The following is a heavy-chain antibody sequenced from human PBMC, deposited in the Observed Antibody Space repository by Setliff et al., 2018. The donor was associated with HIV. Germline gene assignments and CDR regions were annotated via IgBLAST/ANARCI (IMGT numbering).Heavy chain of an antibody. CDR1: GFTFTDAW. J-gene: IGHJ5*02. CDR2: IKRRKDGGTT. V-gene: IGHV3-15*01. CDR3: TTDWGGGGGAPLDP. D-gene: IGHD2-21*01. Sequence: PGGSLRLSCTASGFTFTDAWLTWVRQAPGKGLEWVGRIKRRKDGGTTDYAAPVKGRFTISRDDSKDTLYLQMNNLKTEDTAMYYCTTDWGGGGGAPLDPWGQGTLVTVS.